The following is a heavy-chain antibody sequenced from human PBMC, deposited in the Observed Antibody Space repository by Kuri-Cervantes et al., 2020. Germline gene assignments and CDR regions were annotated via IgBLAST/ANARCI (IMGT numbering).Heavy chain of an antibody. CDR3: ARGRIAPYFDY. V-gene: IGHV4-59*01. J-gene: IGHJ4*02. CDR2: IYYSGST. CDR1: GGSISSYY. Sequence: SETLSLTCTVSGGSISSYYWSWIRQPPGKGLEWIGYIYYSGSTNYNPSLKSRVTISVDTSKNQFSLKLSSVTAADTAVYYCARGRIAPYFDYWGQGTLVTVSS. D-gene: IGHD6-13*01.